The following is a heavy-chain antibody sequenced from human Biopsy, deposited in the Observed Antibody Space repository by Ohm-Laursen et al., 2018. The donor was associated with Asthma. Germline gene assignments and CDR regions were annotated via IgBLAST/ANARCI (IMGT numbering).Heavy chain of an antibody. V-gene: IGHV1-18*03. CDR2: ISVYNGNT. CDR1: GYTFNSAG. J-gene: IGHJ6*02. CDR3: ARAVDYSHYYGIDV. D-gene: IGHD3-10*01. Sequence: ATVKVSCKTSGYTFNSAGITWVRQAPGQGLEWMGWISVYNGNTKVAQKLQDRVTMITDTSTSTAYMELRSLRSDDMAVYFCARAVDYSHYYGIDVWGQGTTVTVS.